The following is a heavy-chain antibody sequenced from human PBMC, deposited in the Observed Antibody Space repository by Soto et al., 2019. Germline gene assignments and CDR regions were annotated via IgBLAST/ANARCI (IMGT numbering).Heavy chain of an antibody. CDR1: GVTCINYA. CDR2: IIPIFNTA. CDR3: VRGLVVPAGIRYYYYGMDV. D-gene: IGHD2-2*01. V-gene: IGHV1-69*06. J-gene: IGHJ6*02. Sequence: VSCNTSGVTCINYAISCVLQPPRQGLEWMGGIIPIFNTANNAQRSQGRVTITADKSTSTAYMELSRMRSEATDVYYCVRGLVVPAGIRYYYYGMDVWGHGTTVTVSS.